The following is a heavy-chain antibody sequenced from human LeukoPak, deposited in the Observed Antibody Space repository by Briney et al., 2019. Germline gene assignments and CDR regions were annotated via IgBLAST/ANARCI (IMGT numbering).Heavy chain of an antibody. J-gene: IGHJ3*02. D-gene: IGHD3-22*01. CDR2: IYPGDSDT. CDR1: GYSFTSYW. Sequence: GESLQISCKGSGYSFTSYWIGWVRQMPGKGLEWMGIIYPGDSDTRYSPSFQGQVTISAGKSISTAYLQWSSLKASDTAMYYCARPNPIWDYDLDAFDIWGQGTMVTVSS. CDR3: ARPNPIWDYDLDAFDI. V-gene: IGHV5-51*01.